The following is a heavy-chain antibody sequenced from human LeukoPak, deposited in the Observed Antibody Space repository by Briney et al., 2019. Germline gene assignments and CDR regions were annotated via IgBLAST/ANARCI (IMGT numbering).Heavy chain of an antibody. V-gene: IGHV3-48*03. CDR1: GFTFSSYE. J-gene: IGHJ4*02. D-gene: IGHD6-13*01. CDR3: AKDTVAAAGNSAFDY. CDR2: ISSSGSTI. Sequence: GGSLRLSCAASGFTFSSYEMNWVRQAPGKGLEWVAYISSSGSTIYYADSVKGRFTISRDNSKNTLYLQMNSLRAADTAVYYCAKDTVAAAGNSAFDYWGQGTLVTVSS.